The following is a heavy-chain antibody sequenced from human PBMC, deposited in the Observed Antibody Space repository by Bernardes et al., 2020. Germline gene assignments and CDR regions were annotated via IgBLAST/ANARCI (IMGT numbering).Heavy chain of an antibody. V-gene: IGHV1-8*01. CDR2: MNPKSGNT. CDR1: GYIFTSYD. CDR3: ATLRVVAATQDDY. Sequence: ASVKVSCKASGYIFTSYDINWVRQATGQGLEWMGWMNPKSGNTGYAQKFQGRVTMTRNTSISTAYMELSSLQSEDTAVYYCATLRVVAATQDDYGGQGTLVTVSS. D-gene: IGHD2-15*01. J-gene: IGHJ4*02.